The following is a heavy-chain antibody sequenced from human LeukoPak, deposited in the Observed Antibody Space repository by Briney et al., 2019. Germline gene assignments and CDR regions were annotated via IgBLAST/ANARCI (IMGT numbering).Heavy chain of an antibody. J-gene: IGHJ4*02. CDR1: VFPFSIYW. D-gene: IGHD5-24*01. CDR2: IKQDGIGK. Sequence: GVSLRLSCAASVFPFSIYWKSWVRQSPGEGREGVRNIKQDGIGKYYVDSVKGRFTISRDNAKNSLYLQMNSLRAEDTAVYYCARDLEGFLDYWGQGTLGTVCS. CDR3: ARDLEGFLDY. V-gene: IGHV3-7*01.